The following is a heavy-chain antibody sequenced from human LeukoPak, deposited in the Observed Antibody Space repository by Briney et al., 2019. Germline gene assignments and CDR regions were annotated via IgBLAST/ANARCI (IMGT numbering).Heavy chain of an antibody. D-gene: IGHD6-6*01. J-gene: IGHJ6*03. CDR1: GGTFSSYA. Sequence: SVKVSCKASGGTFSSYAISWVRQAPGLGLEWMGGIIPIFGTANYAQKFQGRVTITTDESTSTAYMELSSLRSEDTAVYYCARDSGGMAARHHYYMDVWGKGTTVTVSS. CDR3: ARDSGGMAARHHYYMDV. V-gene: IGHV1-69*05. CDR2: IIPIFGTA.